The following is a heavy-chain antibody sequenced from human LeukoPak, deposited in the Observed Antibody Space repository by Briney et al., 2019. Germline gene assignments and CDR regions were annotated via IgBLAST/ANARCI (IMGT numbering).Heavy chain of an antibody. Sequence: GGSLRPSCAASGFTFSSYGMHWVRQAPGKGLEWVSYVSSSGSTIYYADSVKGRFTTSRDNAKNSLYLQMNSLRAEDTAVYYCARRPYYYYSLDYWGQGTLVTVSS. J-gene: IGHJ4*02. CDR1: GFTFSSYG. CDR2: VSSSGSTI. V-gene: IGHV3-48*04. D-gene: IGHD3-22*01. CDR3: ARRPYYYYSLDY.